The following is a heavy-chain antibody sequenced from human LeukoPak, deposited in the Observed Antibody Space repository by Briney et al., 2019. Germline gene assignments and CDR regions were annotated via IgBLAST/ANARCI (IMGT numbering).Heavy chain of an antibody. V-gene: IGHV3-23*01. CDR2: IGGGGPTT. CDR3: ARGFLGGTDQYFDS. Sequence: PGGSLRLSCVASGFTFSAYAISWVRQAPAKGLEWVSTIGGGGPTTDYADSVKDRFTISRDNSKNTLYLQMNSLRAEDTAVYFCARGFLGGTDQYFDSWGQGTLVTVSS. J-gene: IGHJ4*02. CDR1: GFTFSAYA. D-gene: IGHD6-19*01.